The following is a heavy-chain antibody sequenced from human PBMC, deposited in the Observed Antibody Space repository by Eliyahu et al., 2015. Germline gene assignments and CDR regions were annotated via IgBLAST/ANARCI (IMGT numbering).Heavy chain of an antibody. Sequence: QVTLKESGPVLVKPTETLTLTCTVSGFSLSNARMGVSWIRQPPGKALEWLAHIFSNDEKSYNTSLKSRLTIPKDTSKSQVVLTMTNMDPVDTATYYCARRTLAVAGPGYWYFDLWGRGTLVTVSS. CDR3: ARRTLAVAGPGYWYFDL. CDR2: IFSNDEK. D-gene: IGHD6-19*01. J-gene: IGHJ2*01. V-gene: IGHV2-26*02. CDR1: GFSLSNARMG.